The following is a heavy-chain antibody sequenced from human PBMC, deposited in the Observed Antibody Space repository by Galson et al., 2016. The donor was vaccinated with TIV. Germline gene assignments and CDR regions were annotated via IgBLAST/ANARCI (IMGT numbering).Heavy chain of an antibody. CDR2: IRYDGSKE. CDR1: GFTFSTYD. CDR3: VRAEPCLSDKCWRLDY. V-gene: IGHV3-30*02. J-gene: IGHJ4*02. D-gene: IGHD1-1*01. Sequence: SLRLSCAASGFTFSTYDIHWVRQAPGKGLEWVAFIRYDGSKEYYAYSVKGRFTISRDNSKSTLYLQMDSLRAEDTAVYYCVRAEPCLSDKCWRLDYWGQGTLVTVSS.